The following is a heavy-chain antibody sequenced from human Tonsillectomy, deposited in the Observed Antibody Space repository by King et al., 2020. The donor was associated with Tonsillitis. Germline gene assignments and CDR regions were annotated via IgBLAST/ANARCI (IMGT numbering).Heavy chain of an antibody. CDR2: IRNKANSYTT. D-gene: IGHD3-16*01. CDR1: GFSFNDHY. J-gene: IGHJ4*02. Sequence: VQLVESGGGLVQPGGSLRLSCAASGFSFNDHYMDWVRQAPGKGLYWVGRIRNKANSYTTEYAASVKGRFTISRDDSKNSLYLQINSLKTEDTAVYYWASGRVGGGDYWGQGTLVTVSS. V-gene: IGHV3-72*01. CDR3: ASGRVGGGDY.